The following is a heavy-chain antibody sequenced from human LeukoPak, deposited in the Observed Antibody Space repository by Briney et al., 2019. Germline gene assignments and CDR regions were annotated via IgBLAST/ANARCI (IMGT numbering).Heavy chain of an antibody. J-gene: IGHJ4*02. D-gene: IGHD3-10*01. CDR3: ARDQGVARREYYFDY. V-gene: IGHV3-30*03. CDR2: ISYDGSNK. CDR1: GFTFSSYG. Sequence: PGRSLRLSCAASGFTFSSYGMHWVRQAPGKGLEWVAVISYDGSNKYYADSVKGRFTISRDNSKNTLYLQMNSLRAEDTAVYYCARDQGVARREYYFDYWGQGTLVTVSS.